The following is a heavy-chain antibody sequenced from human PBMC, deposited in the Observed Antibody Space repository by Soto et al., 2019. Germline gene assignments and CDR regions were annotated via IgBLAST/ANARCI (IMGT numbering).Heavy chain of an antibody. CDR3: ASIVAYYYGMDV. CDR2: TYYSGST. Sequence: SETLSLTCTVSGGSISSGDYYWSWIRQPPGKGLEWIGYTYYSGSTYYNPSLKSRVTISVDTSKNQFSLKLSSVTAADTAVYYCASIVAYYYGMDVWGQGTTVTVSS. V-gene: IGHV4-30-4*01. D-gene: IGHD2-15*01. CDR1: GGSISSGDYY. J-gene: IGHJ6*02.